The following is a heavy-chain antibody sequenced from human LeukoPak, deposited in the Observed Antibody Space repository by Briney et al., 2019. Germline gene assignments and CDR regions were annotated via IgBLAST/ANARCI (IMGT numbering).Heavy chain of an antibody. D-gene: IGHD3-10*01. V-gene: IGHV3-23*01. CDR3: ARDPLGFGESNDAFDI. J-gene: IGHJ3*02. Sequence: PGGSLRLSCAASGFTFSSYAMSWVRQAPGKGLEWVSAISGSGGSTYYADSVKGRFTISRDNSKNTLYLQMNSLRAEDTAVYYCARDPLGFGESNDAFDIWGQGTMVTVSS. CDR2: ISGSGGST. CDR1: GFTFSSYA.